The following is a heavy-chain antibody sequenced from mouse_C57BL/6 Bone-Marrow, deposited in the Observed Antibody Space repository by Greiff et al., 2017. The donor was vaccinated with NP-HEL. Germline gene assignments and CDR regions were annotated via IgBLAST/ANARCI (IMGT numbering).Heavy chain of an antibody. CDR1: GYTFTDYY. J-gene: IGHJ3*01. D-gene: IGHD1-1*01. CDR2: INPNNGGT. Sequence: VQLQQSGPELVKPGASVKISCKASGYTFTDYYMNWVKQSHGKSLEWIGDINPNNGGTSYNQKFKGKATLTVDKSSSTAYMELRSLTSEDSAVYYCASYYGSPWFAYWGQGTLVTVSA. V-gene: IGHV1-26*01. CDR3: ASYYGSPWFAY.